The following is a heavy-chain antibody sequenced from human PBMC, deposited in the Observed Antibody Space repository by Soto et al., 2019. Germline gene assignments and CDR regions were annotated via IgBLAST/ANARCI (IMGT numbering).Heavy chain of an antibody. CDR1: RYTFTGYY. D-gene: IGHD1-26*01. CDR2: INPNSGGT. Sequence: ASVKVSCKASRYTFTGYYMHWVRQAPGQGLEWMGWINPNSGGTNYAQKFQGRVTMTRDTSIGTACVELSRPRSDDTAVYYCARVGHYYGMDVWGQGTTVTVSS. J-gene: IGHJ6*02. CDR3: ARVGHYYGMDV. V-gene: IGHV1-2*02.